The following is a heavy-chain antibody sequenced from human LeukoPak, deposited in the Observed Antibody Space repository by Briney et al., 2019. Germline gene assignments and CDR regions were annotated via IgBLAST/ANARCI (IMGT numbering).Heavy chain of an antibody. Sequence: SVKVSCKASGGTFSSYAISWVRQAPGQGLEWMGGIIPIFGTANYAQKFQGRVTITTDESTSTAYMELSSLRSEDTAVYYCARGGYQPLLPFDYWGQGTLVTVSS. J-gene: IGHJ4*02. CDR1: GGTFSSYA. D-gene: IGHD2-2*01. CDR2: IIPIFGTA. V-gene: IGHV1-69*05. CDR3: ARGGYQPLLPFDY.